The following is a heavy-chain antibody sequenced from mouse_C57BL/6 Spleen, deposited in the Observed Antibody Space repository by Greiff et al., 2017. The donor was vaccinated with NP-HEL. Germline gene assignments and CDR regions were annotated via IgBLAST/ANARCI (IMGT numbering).Heavy chain of an antibody. CDR3: ARSDYGSSYPFAY. CDR1: GFTFTDYY. J-gene: IGHJ3*01. D-gene: IGHD1-1*01. CDR2: IRNKANGYTT. V-gene: IGHV7-3*01. Sequence: DVHLVESGGGLVQPGGSLSLSCAASGFTFTDYYMSWVRQPPGKALEWLGFIRNKANGYTTEYSASVKGRFTISRDNSQSILYLQMNALRAEDSATYYCARSDYGSSYPFAYWGQGTLVTVSA.